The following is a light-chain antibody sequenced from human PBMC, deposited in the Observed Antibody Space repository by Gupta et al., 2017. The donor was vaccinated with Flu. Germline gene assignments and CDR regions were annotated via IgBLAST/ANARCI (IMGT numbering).Light chain of an antibody. CDR1: QSIAEY. V-gene: IGKV1-39*01. CDR2: GAA. J-gene: IGKJ4*01. Sequence: DIQITHSPSSLSASVGDRVTITCRASQSIAEYLNWYQQKPGKAPKLLIYGAANLQSGVSSRFSGSESGTDFTLTINRLQPDEFANYYCQQTDNAPITFGGGTKVDIK. CDR3: QQTDNAPIT.